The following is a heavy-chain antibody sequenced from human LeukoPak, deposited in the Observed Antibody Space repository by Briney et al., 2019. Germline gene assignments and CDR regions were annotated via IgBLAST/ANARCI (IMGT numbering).Heavy chain of an antibody. D-gene: IGHD3-16*02. V-gene: IGHV4-34*01. J-gene: IGHJ4*02. Sequence: SETLSLTCAVYGGSFSGYYWSWIRQPPGKGLEWIGEINHSGSTNYNPSLKSRVTMSVDTSKNQFSLKLSSVTAADTAVYYCASSYDYVWGSYRFDYWGQGTLVTVSS. CDR1: GGSFSGYY. CDR3: ASSYDYVWGSYRFDY. CDR2: INHSGST.